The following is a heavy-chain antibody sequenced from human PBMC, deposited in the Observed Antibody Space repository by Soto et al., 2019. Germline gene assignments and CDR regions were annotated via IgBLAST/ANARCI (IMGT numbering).Heavy chain of an antibody. CDR1: GFTFDDYA. J-gene: IGHJ3*02. CDR3: AKDIYRGGLGAFDI. CDR2: ISWNSGSI. V-gene: IGHV3-9*01. D-gene: IGHD3-16*01. Sequence: SLRLSCAASGFTFDDYAMHWVRQAPGKGLEWVSGISWNSGSIGYADSVKGRFTISRDNAKNSLYLQMNSLRAEDTALYYCAKDIYRGGLGAFDIWGPGTMLTVSS.